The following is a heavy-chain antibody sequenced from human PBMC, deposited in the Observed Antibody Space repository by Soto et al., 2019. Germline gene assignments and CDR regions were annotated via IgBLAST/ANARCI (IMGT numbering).Heavy chain of an antibody. V-gene: IGHV4-59*01. CDR2: IYYSGST. Sequence: KASETLSLTCTVSGGSISSYYWSWIRQPPGKGLEWIGYIYYSGSTNYNPSLKSRVTISVDTSKNQFSLKLSSVTAADTAVYYCARGFYSYGYYFDYWGQGTLVTVSS. CDR3: ARGFYSYGYYFDY. J-gene: IGHJ4*02. CDR1: GGSISSYY. D-gene: IGHD5-18*01.